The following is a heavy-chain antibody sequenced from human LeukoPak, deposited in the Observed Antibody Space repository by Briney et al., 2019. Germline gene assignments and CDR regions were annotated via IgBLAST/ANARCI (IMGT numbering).Heavy chain of an antibody. D-gene: IGHD5-18*01. Sequence: PGGSLRLSCAASGFTFSGSAMHWVRQASGKGLEWVGRIRSKANSYATAYAASVKGRFTISRDDSKDTAYLQMNSLKTEDTAVYYCTRLRRGYSYGWGGEDWFDPWGQGTLVTVSS. V-gene: IGHV3-73*01. CDR2: IRSKANSYAT. CDR1: GFTFSGSA. CDR3: TRLRRGYSYGWGGEDWFDP. J-gene: IGHJ5*02.